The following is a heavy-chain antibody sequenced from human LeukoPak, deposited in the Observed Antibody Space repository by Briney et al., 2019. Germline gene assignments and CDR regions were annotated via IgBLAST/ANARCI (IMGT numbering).Heavy chain of an antibody. CDR1: GYTFTGYY. CDR2: INPNSGGT. J-gene: IGHJ3*02. Sequence: ASVKVSCKASGYTFTGYYMHWVRQAPGQGLEWMGWINPNSGGTNYAQKFQGRVTMTRGTSISTAYMELSRLRSDDTAVYYCAREIVVVPAANPADAFDIWGQGTMVTVSS. D-gene: IGHD2-2*01. V-gene: IGHV1-2*02. CDR3: AREIVVVPAANPADAFDI.